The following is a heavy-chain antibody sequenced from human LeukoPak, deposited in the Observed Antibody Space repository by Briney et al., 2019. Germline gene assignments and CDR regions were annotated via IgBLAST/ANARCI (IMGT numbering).Heavy chain of an antibody. Sequence: SGTLSLTCTVSGYSISSGYYWGWIRQPPGKGLEWIGSIYHSGSTYYNPSLKSRVTISVDTSKNQFSLKLSSVTAADTAVYYCAREGYSSSWYYEEVDYWGQGTLVTVSS. CDR2: IYHSGST. CDR3: AREGYSSSWYYEEVDY. V-gene: IGHV4-38-2*02. CDR1: GYSISSGYY. J-gene: IGHJ4*02. D-gene: IGHD6-13*01.